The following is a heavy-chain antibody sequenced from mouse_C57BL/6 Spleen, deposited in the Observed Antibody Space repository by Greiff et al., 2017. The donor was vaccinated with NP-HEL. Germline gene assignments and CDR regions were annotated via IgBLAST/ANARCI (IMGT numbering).Heavy chain of an antibody. Sequence: VQLQQPDAELVKPGASVKISCKASGYTFTGHCMHWMKQRPGQGLEWIGYIYPSGGSTKYNEKFKGKATLTADKSSSTAYMQLNSLTSEDSAVYYCARCQYGSRYDYWGQGTTLTVSS. CDR2: IYPSGGST. CDR1: GYTFTGHC. D-gene: IGHD1-1*01. CDR3: ARCQYGSRYDY. J-gene: IGHJ2*01. V-gene: IGHV1-78*01.